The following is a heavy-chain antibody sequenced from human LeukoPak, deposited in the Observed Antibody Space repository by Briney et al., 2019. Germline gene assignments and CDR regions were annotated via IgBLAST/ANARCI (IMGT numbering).Heavy chain of an antibody. CDR1: GGSMTNNTFY. CDR3: ARVLIWFGQLQNWFDP. CDR2: IYHTGPT. V-gene: IGHV4-39*07. Sequence: KPSETLSLTCTVSGGSMTNNTFYWGWIRQPPGKGLEWIGSIYHTGPTYYNPSLKSRVTISVDTSKNQLSLKLSSVTAADTAVYYCARVLIWFGQLQNWFDPWGPGTLVTVSS. J-gene: IGHJ5*02. D-gene: IGHD3-10*01.